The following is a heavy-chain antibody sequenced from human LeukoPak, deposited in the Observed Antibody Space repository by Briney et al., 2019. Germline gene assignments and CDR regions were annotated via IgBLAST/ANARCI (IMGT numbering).Heavy chain of an antibody. J-gene: IGHJ4*02. V-gene: IGHV4-4*09. CDR2: IYSSGTT. CDR1: GGSISSYY. Sequence: PSETLSLTCTVSGGSISSYYWSWIRQPPGKGLEWVGHIYSSGTTNYNPSLVGRTTISIDSSKNLLSLNLTSVTAADTAVYFCARGYSGYGESFDYWGQGTLVTVSS. CDR3: ARGYSGYGESFDY. D-gene: IGHD5-12*01.